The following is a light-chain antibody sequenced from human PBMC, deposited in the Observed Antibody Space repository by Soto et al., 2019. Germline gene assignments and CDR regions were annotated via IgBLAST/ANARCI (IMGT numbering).Light chain of an antibody. Sequence: DIVMTKSPASLAVSLGERTTINCKSSQRVLYSSNNKNYLAWYQQKPGQPPKLLIYWASTRESGVPDRFSGSGSGTDFTLTISSLQAEDVAVYYCQQYYSTPITFGQGTRLEIK. CDR1: QRVLYSSNNKNY. CDR2: WAS. V-gene: IGKV4-1*01. J-gene: IGKJ5*01. CDR3: QQYYSTPIT.